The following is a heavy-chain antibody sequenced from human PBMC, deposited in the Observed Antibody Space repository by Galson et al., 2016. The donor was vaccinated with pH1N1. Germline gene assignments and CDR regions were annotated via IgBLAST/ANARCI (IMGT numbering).Heavy chain of an antibody. J-gene: IGHJ6*03. CDR3: GKDRGAGSYKDYYYMDV. CDR1: GFTFDDYA. Sequence: LRLSCAASGFTFDDYAMHWVRQAPGKGLEWVSGISWNSGSIDYADSVKGRFTISRDNAKNSLYLQMYSLRAADTAWYYCGKDRGAGSYKDYYYMDVWGEGTTVTVSS. D-gene: IGHD3-10*01. CDR2: ISWNSGSI. V-gene: IGHV3-9*01.